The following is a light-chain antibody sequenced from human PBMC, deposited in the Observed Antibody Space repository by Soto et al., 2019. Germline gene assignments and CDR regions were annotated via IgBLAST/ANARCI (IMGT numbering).Light chain of an antibody. Sequence: QLVLTQPPSVSGAPGQRVTISCTGSSSNIGAGYDVHWYQQLPGTAPKLLIYGNSNRPSGVPDRFSGSKSGTSASLAITGLQAEDEADYYCQSYDSSLHVFGTGTKLTVL. CDR1: SSNIGAGYD. J-gene: IGLJ1*01. CDR3: QSYDSSLHV. CDR2: GNS. V-gene: IGLV1-40*01.